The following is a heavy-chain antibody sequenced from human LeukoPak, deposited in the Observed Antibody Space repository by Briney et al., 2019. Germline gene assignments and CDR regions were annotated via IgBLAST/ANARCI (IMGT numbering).Heavy chain of an antibody. V-gene: IGHV4-39*07. CDR3: ARQPVGSSGNDAFDI. CDR1: GGSISSSSYY. D-gene: IGHD3-10*01. J-gene: IGHJ3*02. Sequence: SETLSLTCTVSGGSISSSSYYWGWIRQPPGKGLEWIGSIYYSGSTYYNPSLKSRVTISVDTSKNQFSLKLSSVTAADTAVYYCARQPVGSSGNDAFDIWGQGTMVTVSA. CDR2: IYYSGST.